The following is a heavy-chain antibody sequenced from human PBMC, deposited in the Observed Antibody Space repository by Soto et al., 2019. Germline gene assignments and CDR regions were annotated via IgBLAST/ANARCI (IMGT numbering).Heavy chain of an antibody. CDR1: GFTFSSNA. CDR3: AKDLYRGDFVWGSYRSHDY. J-gene: IGHJ4*02. Sequence: GGSLRLSCAASGFTFSSNAMSWVRQAPGKGLEWVSTISGSGGSTYYADSVKGRITISRDNSKNSLYLQMNSRRAEDTAVYYCAKDLYRGDFVWGSYRSHDYWGQGTLVTVSS. CDR2: ISGSGGST. D-gene: IGHD3-16*02. V-gene: IGHV3-23*01.